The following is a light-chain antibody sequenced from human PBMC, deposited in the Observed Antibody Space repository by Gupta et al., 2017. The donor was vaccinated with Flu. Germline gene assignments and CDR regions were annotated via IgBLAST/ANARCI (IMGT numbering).Light chain of an antibody. Sequence: QPISLSVSPGQTVSITCSGDKLGDRYACWYQQKTGQPPVLVIYQDDKRPSGIPERFSGSISGNTATLTISGTQPMDEDNYYCQAWDSSAVLFGGGTKLTVL. V-gene: IGLV3-1*01. CDR2: QDD. CDR1: KLGDRY. J-gene: IGLJ2*01. CDR3: QAWDSSAVL.